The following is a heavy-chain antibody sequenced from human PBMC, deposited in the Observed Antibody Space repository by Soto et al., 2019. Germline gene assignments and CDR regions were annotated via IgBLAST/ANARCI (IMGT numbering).Heavy chain of an antibody. Sequence: PSETLSLTCAVYGGSFSGYYWTWIRQPPGTGLEWIGEINHSGSTNYNPSLKSRVTISVDKSRNQFSLTLTSVTAADTAVYYCARDSLTGNWFDPWGQGTLVTVSS. CDR2: INHSGST. CDR3: ARDSLTGNWFDP. D-gene: IGHD2-8*02. CDR1: GGSFSGYY. J-gene: IGHJ5*02. V-gene: IGHV4-34*01.